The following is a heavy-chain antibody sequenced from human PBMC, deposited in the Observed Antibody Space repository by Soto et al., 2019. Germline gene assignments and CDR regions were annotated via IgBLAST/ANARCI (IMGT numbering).Heavy chain of an antibody. Sequence: GSLRLSCAASGFTVTSNYMSWVRQAPGKGLEWVSIIYSGGSTYYADSEKGRFTISRHNSRNTLYLQKNSLRTEDTAVYYCARILYSNTFYYYYMDVWGKGTTVTFSS. J-gene: IGHJ6*03. D-gene: IGHD6-13*01. CDR1: GFTVTSNY. V-gene: IGHV3-53*04. CDR2: IYSGGST. CDR3: ARILYSNTFYYYYMDV.